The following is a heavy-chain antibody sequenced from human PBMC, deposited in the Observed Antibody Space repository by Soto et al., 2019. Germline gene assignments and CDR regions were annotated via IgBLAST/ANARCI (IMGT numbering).Heavy chain of an antibody. J-gene: IGHJ4*02. CDR1: GGSISSSSYY. CDR2: IYYSGGT. Sequence: NPSETLSLTCTVSGGSISSSSYYWGWIRQPPGKGLEWIGNIYYSGGTYYNPSLNSRVTISVDKSKNHFSLKLSSVTAADTAVYYCARRIYGSGYYDYWGQGTLVTVSS. CDR3: ARRIYGSGYYDY. D-gene: IGHD3-10*01. V-gene: IGHV4-39*02.